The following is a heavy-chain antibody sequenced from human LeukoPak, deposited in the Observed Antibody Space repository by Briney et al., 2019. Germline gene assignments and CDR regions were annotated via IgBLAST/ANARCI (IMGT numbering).Heavy chain of an antibody. CDR3: VRDGPLISLTLVGTSFDS. Sequence: PGGSLRLSCAASGFPFSVYNMNWVRQAPGKGLEWLSYITPTSSVMSYADSVKGRFTISRDNAKNSLFLQMNSLRAEDTAVYYCVRDGPLISLTLVGTSFDSWGQGTLVTVSS. CDR2: ITPTSSVM. V-gene: IGHV3-48*01. CDR1: GFPFSVYN. J-gene: IGHJ4*02. D-gene: IGHD1-26*01.